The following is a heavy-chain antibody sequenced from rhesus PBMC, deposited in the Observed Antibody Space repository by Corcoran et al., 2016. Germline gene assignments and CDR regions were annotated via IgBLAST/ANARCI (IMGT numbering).Heavy chain of an antibody. V-gene: IGHV3S5*01. CDR1: GFTFSSYG. CDR2: FNSGGGST. J-gene: IGHJ4*01. CDR3: AKGGKGYSNYGYLDY. Sequence: EVQLVETGGGLVQPGGSLKLSCAASGFTFSSYGMSWVLQALGKGLEWVSAFNSGGGSTYYADSVKGRFTISRDNSKNTLSLPMNSLRAEDTAVYYCAKGGKGYSNYGYLDYWGQGVLVTVSS. D-gene: IGHD4-23*01.